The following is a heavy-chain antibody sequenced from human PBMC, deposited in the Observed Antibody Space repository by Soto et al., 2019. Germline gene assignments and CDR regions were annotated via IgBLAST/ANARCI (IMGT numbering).Heavy chain of an antibody. Sequence: PSETLSLTCTVSGGSISSGDYYWSWIRQPPGKGLEGIGYIYYSGSTYYNPSLKRRGTISVDTSKNQFSLKLGSVTAADTAVYYCARTPLLRYFDWLLYSFDYRGQGTLVTVSS. CDR1: GGSISSGDYY. CDR3: ARTPLLRYFDWLLYSFDY. V-gene: IGHV4-30-4*01. CDR2: IYYSGST. D-gene: IGHD3-9*01. J-gene: IGHJ4*02.